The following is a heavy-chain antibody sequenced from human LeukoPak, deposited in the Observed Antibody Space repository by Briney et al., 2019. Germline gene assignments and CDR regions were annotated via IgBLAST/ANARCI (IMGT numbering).Heavy chain of an antibody. D-gene: IGHD5-18*01. CDR2: IYYSGTT. V-gene: IGHV4-59*01. CDR1: GGSIDSNS. Sequence: SETLSLTCTVSGGSIDSNSWTWIRQPPGKGLEWIGYIYYSGTTNYNPSLKSRVTMSVDMSKNQFSLKLSSVTAADTAVYYCARGGGGYSYGHDYWGQGTLVTVSS. CDR3: ARGGGGYSYGHDY. J-gene: IGHJ4*02.